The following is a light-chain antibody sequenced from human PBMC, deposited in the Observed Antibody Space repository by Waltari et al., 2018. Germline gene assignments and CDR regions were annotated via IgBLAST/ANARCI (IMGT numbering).Light chain of an antibody. CDR3: QQRSNWPPS. CDR2: DAS. Sequence: EIALTQSPATLSLSPGERATLSCRANQRVYFYLAWYQHKPGQAPRLLIYDASDRATGIPARFSGSGSGTDFTLTISSLEPEDFAVYYCQQRSNWPPSFGGGTKVEIK. CDR1: QRVYFY. V-gene: IGKV3-11*01. J-gene: IGKJ4*01.